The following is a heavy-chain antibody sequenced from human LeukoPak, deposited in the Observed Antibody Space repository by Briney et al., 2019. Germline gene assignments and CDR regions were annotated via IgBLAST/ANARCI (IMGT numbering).Heavy chain of an antibody. CDR2: INPNSGGT. V-gene: IGHV1-2*02. J-gene: IGHJ6*02. CDR1: GYTFTGYY. CDR3: ARALPSPPDYDFWSGMSANYYYYGMDV. D-gene: IGHD3-3*01. Sequence: ASVKVSCKASGYTFTGYYMHWVRQAPGQGLEWMGWINPNSGGTNYAQKFQGRVTMTRDTSISTAYMELSRLRSDDTAVYYCARALPSPPDYDFWSGMSANYYYYGMDVWGQGTTVTVSS.